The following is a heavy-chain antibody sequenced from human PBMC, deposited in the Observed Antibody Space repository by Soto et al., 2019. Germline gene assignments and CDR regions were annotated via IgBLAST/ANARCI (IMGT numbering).Heavy chain of an antibody. Sequence: SGPTLVNPTQTLTLTCTVSGFSLTTSGVGVDWIRRPPGKALEWLALVYWDDDKRYSPSLKSRLTITTDTSKNQVDLRMANMDPVDTATYYCARHMTTVGYFDYWGRGTLVTVSS. CDR1: GFSLTTSGVG. CDR3: ARHMTTVGYFDY. D-gene: IGHD4-17*01. CDR2: VYWDDDK. J-gene: IGHJ4*02. V-gene: IGHV2-5*02.